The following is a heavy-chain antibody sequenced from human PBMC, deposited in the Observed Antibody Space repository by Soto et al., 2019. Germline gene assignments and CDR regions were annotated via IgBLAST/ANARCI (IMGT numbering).Heavy chain of an antibody. CDR3: VRVGGIAAAGTPYYYYYYMDV. D-gene: IGHD6-13*01. CDR1: GFTFSSYG. Sequence: GGSLRLSCAASGFTFSSYGMHWVRQAPGKGLEWVAVIWYDGSNKYYADSVKGRFTISRDNSKNTLYLQMNSLRAEDTAVYYCVRVGGIAAAGTPYYYYYYMDVWGKGTTVTVSS. V-gene: IGHV3-33*01. J-gene: IGHJ6*03. CDR2: IWYDGSNK.